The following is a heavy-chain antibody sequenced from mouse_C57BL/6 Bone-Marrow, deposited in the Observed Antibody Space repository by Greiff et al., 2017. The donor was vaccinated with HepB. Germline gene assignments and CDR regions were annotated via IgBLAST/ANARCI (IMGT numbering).Heavy chain of an antibody. CDR3: ARGPLYYGSSYPYAMDY. CDR2: IYPRSGNT. V-gene: IGHV1-81*01. Sequence: QVQLQQSGAELARPGASVKLSCKASGYTFTSYGISWVKQRTGQGLEWIGEIYPRSGNTYYNEKFKGKATLTADKSSSTAYMELRSLTSEDSAVYFCARGPLYYGSSYPYAMDYWGQGTSVTVSS. J-gene: IGHJ4*01. CDR1: GYTFTSYG. D-gene: IGHD1-1*01.